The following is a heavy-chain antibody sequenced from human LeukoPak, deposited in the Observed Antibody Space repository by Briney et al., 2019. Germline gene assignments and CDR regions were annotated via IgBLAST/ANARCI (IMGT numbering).Heavy chain of an antibody. V-gene: IGHV4-61*02. D-gene: IGHD1-1*01. CDR1: GGSISSGSYY. Sequence: PSQTLSLTCTVSGGSISSGSYYWSWIRQPAGKGLEWIGRIYTSGSTNYNPSLKSRVTISVDTSKSQFSLYMDSVTAADTAVYYCARDWNRYAYWGQGTLVTVSS. J-gene: IGHJ4*01. CDR2: IYTSGST. CDR3: ARDWNRYAY.